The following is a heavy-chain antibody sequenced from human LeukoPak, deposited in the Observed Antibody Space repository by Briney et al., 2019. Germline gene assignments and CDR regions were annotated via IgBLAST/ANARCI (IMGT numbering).Heavy chain of an antibody. Sequence: MTSETLSLTCNVSGGSISSYYWSWIRQPAGKGLEWIGRIYTSGSTNYNPSLKSRVTMSVDTSKNQFSLKLSSVTAADTAVYYCARCRPRYSSNHYYYYMDVWGKGTTVTVSS. J-gene: IGHJ6*03. D-gene: IGHD6-13*01. CDR2: IYTSGST. CDR3: ARCRPRYSSNHYYYYMDV. V-gene: IGHV4-4*07. CDR1: GGSISSYY.